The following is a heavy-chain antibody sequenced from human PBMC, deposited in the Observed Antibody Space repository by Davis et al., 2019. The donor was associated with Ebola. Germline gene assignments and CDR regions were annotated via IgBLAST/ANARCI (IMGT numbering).Heavy chain of an antibody. D-gene: IGHD1-1*01. V-gene: IGHV4-38-2*02. J-gene: IGHJ6*02. CDR3: ARDAGYAYYYYGMDV. CDR1: GYSVSSGYY. CDR2: IYHSGST. Sequence: SETLSLTCTVSGYSVSSGYYWGWIRQPPGKGLEWIGSIYHSGSTYYNPSPKSRVTISVDTSKNQFSLKLSSVTAADTAVYYCARDAGYAYYYYGMDVWGQGTTVTVSS.